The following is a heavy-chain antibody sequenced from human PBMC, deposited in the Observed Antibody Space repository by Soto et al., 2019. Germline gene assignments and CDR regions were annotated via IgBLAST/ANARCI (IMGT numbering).Heavy chain of an antibody. CDR2: ISYDGSNK. D-gene: IGHD3-22*01. Sequence: PWGSLRLSCVASGFTFSSYAMHWVRQAPGKGLEWVAVISYDGSNKYYAASVKGRFTISRDNSKNTLYLQMTSLRAEDTAVYYCARDRVTMIVVPEYDYGMAVWGQGTTVPVSS. CDR3: ARDRVTMIVVPEYDYGMAV. V-gene: IGHV3-30-3*01. CDR1: GFTFSSYA. J-gene: IGHJ6*02.